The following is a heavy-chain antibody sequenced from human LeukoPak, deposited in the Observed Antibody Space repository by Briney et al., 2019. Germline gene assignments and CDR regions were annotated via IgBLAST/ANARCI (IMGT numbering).Heavy chain of an antibody. CDR1: GYTLTSYG. CDR3: ARAPSGYYYDSSGYLFDY. J-gene: IGHJ4*02. V-gene: IGHV1-18*01. CDR2: ISAYNGST. D-gene: IGHD3-22*01. Sequence: ASVKVSCKASGYTLTSYGISWVRQAPGQGLEWMGWISAYNGSTNYAQKLQGRVTMTTDTSTNTAYMELRSLRSDDTAVYYCARAPSGYYYDSSGYLFDYWGQGTLVTVSS.